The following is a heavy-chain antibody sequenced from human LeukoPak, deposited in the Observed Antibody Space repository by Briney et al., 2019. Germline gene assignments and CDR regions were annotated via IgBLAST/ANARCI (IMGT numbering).Heavy chain of an antibody. D-gene: IGHD4-17*01. CDR2: VGGSDYST. CDR1: AFTLSSYG. CDR3: AKDARYGDYDKLRGGLDYYFDY. V-gene: IGHV3-23*01. J-gene: IGHJ4*02. Sequence: TGGSLRLSCAASAFTLSSYGMSWVRQAPGKGLEWVSAVGGSDYSTYYADSVKGRFTISRDHSKNTLYLQMNSLRAEDTAVYYCAKDARYGDYDKLRGGLDYYFDYWGQGTLVTVSS.